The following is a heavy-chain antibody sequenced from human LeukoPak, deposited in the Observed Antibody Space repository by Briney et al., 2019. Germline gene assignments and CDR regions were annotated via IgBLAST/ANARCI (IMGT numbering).Heavy chain of an antibody. CDR2: IHHSGST. CDR3: TTYYYDSSGYYAPD. V-gene: IGHV4-59*12. Sequence: SETLSLTCTVSGGSISNYYWSWIRQPPGKGLEWIGEIHHSGSTNYNPSLKSRVTISVDKSKNQFSLKLSSVTAADTAVYYCTTYYYDSSGYYAPDWGQGTLVTVSS. J-gene: IGHJ4*02. D-gene: IGHD3-22*01. CDR1: GGSISNYY.